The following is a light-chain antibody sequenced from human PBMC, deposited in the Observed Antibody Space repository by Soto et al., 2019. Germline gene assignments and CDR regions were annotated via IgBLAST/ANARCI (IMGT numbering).Light chain of an antibody. CDR2: DAS. J-gene: IGKJ1*01. V-gene: IGKV3-20*01. CDR1: QSVSSSD. CDR3: RQYGNSPET. Sequence: EIVLTQSPGTLSLSPGERATLSCRASQSVSSSDLAWYQQKPGQTPRLLIYDASSRATGIPDRFSGSGSGTDFTLTISRLEPEDFAVYYCRQYGNSPETFGQGTKVEIK.